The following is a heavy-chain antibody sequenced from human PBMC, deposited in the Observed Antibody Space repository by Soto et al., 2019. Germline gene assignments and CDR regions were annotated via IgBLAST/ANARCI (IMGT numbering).Heavy chain of an antibody. D-gene: IGHD3-10*01. V-gene: IGHV6-1*01. CDR2: TYYRSKWYN. Sequence: SQTLSLTCAISGDSVSSHSAAWNWIRQSPSRVLEWLGRTYYRSKWYNDYAVSVKSRITINPDTSKNQFSLQLNSVTPEDTAVYYCAMAPGAGGEDWYFDLWGRGTLVTVSS. J-gene: IGHJ2*01. CDR1: GDSVSSHSAA. CDR3: AMAPGAGGEDWYFDL.